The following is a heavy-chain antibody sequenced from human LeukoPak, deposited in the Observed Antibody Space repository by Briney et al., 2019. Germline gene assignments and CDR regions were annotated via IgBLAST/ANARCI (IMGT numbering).Heavy chain of an antibody. D-gene: IGHD5-18*01. CDR2: LNHSGST. CDR1: GGSFSGYY. Sequence: SETLSLTCAVYGGSFSGYYWSWIRQPPGKGLEWIGELNHSGSTNYNPSLKSRVTISVDTSKNQFSLKLSSVTAADTAVYYCARGPGQLWSLGYYNYYGMDVWGQGTTVTVSS. J-gene: IGHJ6*02. CDR3: ARGPGQLWSLGYYNYYGMDV. V-gene: IGHV4-34*01.